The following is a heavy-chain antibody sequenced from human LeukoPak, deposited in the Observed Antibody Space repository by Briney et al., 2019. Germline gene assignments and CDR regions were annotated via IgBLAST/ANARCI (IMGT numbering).Heavy chain of an antibody. D-gene: IGHD6-19*01. V-gene: IGHV3-30*02. CDR2: IRYDGSNK. Sequence: PGGSLRLSCAASGFTFSSYGMHWVRQAPGKGLDWVAFIRYDGSNKYYADSVKGRFTISRDNPKNTLYLQMNSLRAEDTAVYYCAKALYSSGWYFDYWGQGTLVTVSS. J-gene: IGHJ4*02. CDR3: AKALYSSGWYFDY. CDR1: GFTFSSYG.